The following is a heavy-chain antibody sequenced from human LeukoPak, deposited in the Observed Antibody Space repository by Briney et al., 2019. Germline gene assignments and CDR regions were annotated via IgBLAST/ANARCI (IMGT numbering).Heavy chain of an antibody. Sequence: SETLSLTCAGSGYSISTGRYWGWIRQPPGKGLEWIGSIYQSGSTYYNPSLKSRVTISVDTSKNQFSLNLRSVTAADTAVYYCARSLSTAGIDYWGQGTLVTVSS. D-gene: IGHD2-2*01. CDR3: ARSLSTAGIDY. CDR1: GYSISTGRY. J-gene: IGHJ4*02. CDR2: IYQSGST. V-gene: IGHV4-38-2*01.